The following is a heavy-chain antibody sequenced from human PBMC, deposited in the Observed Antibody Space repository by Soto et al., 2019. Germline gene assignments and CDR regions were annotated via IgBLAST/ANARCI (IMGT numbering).Heavy chain of an antibody. CDR3: ARDSIRPRFYDYSTYWYVDL. V-gene: IGHV3-11*05. CDR2: LSSSGRYT. CDR1: GFTFSDYY. Sequence: QVQLVDSGGGLVKPGGSLRLSCAASGFTFSDYYMSWIRQAPGKGLEWVSSLSSSGRYTNYTDSVKGRFTISRDNAKNSLYLHINSLRAEDTAVYYCARDSIRPRFYDYSTYWYVDLRGRGTLVTVPS. J-gene: IGHJ2*01. D-gene: IGHD4-4*01.